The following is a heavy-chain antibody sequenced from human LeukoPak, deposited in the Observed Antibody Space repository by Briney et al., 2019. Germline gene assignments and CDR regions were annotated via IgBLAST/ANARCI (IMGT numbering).Heavy chain of an antibody. V-gene: IGHV1-69*04. CDR1: GGTFSSYA. CDR2: IIPIFGIA. CDR3: ARDVDTAAGFGMDV. J-gene: IGHJ6*02. Sequence: ASVKVSCKASGGTFSSYAISRVRQAPGQGLERMGRIIPIFGIANYAQKFQGRVTITADKSTSTAYMELSSLRSEDTAVYYCARDVDTAAGFGMDVWGQGTTVTVSS. D-gene: IGHD5-18*01.